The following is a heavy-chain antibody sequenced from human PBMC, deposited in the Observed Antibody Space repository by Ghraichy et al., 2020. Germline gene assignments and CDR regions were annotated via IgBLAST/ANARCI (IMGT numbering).Heavy chain of an antibody. J-gene: IGHJ6*02. CDR1: GLMFSPNT. V-gene: IGHV3-21*01. D-gene: IGHD2-15*01. CDR2: ISSSTRYI. Sequence: GGSLRLSCVASGLMFSPNTMNWVRQAPGKGLEWVSSISSSTRYIYYADSVKGRFTISRDNAQNSLYLQMNSLRAEDTAVYYCSRGGGGGTPVLYHMDGLGLGTTVTVSS. CDR3: SRGGGGGTPVLYHMDG.